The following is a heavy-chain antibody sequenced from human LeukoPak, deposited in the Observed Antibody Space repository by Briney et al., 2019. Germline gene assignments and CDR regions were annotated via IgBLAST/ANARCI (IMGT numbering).Heavy chain of an antibody. Sequence: GESLKISCKGSGYSFTSYWIGWVRQMPGKGLEWMGRIDPSDSYTNYSPSFQGHVTISADKSISTAYLQWSSLKASDTAMYYCALSDLDSEYSEDYWGQGTLVTVSS. CDR1: GYSFTSYW. D-gene: IGHD2/OR15-2a*01. J-gene: IGHJ4*02. CDR3: ALSDLDSEYSEDY. CDR2: IDPSDSYT. V-gene: IGHV5-10-1*01.